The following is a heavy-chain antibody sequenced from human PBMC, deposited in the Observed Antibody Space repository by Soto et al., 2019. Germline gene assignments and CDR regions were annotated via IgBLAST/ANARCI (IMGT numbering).Heavy chain of an antibody. CDR1: GFIFSSAW. CDR2: IKSKADGGTT. J-gene: IGHJ4*01. Sequence: GGSLRLSCAASGFIFSSAWINCVLQAPGKGLESVGRIKSKADGGTTELAEPVTGRLDISRDDSKNMMYMEMRSLRTEDKAVYYRNTDSYINMPIVRFEYWGHGTLVTV. CDR3: NTDSYINMPIVRFEY. V-gene: IGHV3-15*07. D-gene: IGHD1-26*01.